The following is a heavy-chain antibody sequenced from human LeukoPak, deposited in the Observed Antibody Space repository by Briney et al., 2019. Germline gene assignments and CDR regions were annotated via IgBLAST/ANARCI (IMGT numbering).Heavy chain of an antibody. CDR1: GYTFTGYY. D-gene: IGHD5-18*01. Sequence: GASVKVSCKASGYTFTGYYMHWVRQAPGQGLEWMGWINPNSGGTNYAQKFQGRVTMTRDTSISTAYMELSRLRSDDTAVYYCARDLAASYGYEESLNGDDYWGQGTLVTVSS. V-gene: IGHV1-2*02. CDR3: ARDLAASYGYEESLNGDDY. J-gene: IGHJ4*02. CDR2: INPNSGGT.